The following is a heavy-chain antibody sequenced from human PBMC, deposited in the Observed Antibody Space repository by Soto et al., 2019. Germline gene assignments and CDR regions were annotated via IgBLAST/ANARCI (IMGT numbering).Heavy chain of an antibody. Sequence: GGSLRLSCAASGFTFSSYGMHWVRQAPGKGLEWVAVISYDGSNKYYADSVKGRFTISRDNSKNTLYLQMNSLRAEDTAVYYCAKDKNNKYGSSTSCYIIYGMDVWGQGTTVTVSS. CDR3: AKDKNNKYGSSTSCYIIYGMDV. D-gene: IGHD2-2*02. V-gene: IGHV3-30*18. J-gene: IGHJ6*02. CDR1: GFTFSSYG. CDR2: ISYDGSNK.